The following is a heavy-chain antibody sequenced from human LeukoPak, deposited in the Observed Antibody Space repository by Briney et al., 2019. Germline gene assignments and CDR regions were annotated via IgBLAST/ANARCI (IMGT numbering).Heavy chain of an antibody. D-gene: IGHD1-26*01. CDR2: ISGSGGST. CDR3: AKGDNSGSYNWFDP. Sequence: GGSLRLSCAASGFTFSNYAMNWVRQAPGKGLEWVSAISGSGGSTYYADSVKGRFTTSRDNSKNTLYLQMNTLRAEDTAVYYCAKGDNSGSYNWFDPWGQGTLVTVSS. J-gene: IGHJ5*02. V-gene: IGHV3-23*01. CDR1: GFTFSNYA.